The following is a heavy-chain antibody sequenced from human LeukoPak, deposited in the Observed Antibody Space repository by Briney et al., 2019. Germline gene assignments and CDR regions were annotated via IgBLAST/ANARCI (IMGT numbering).Heavy chain of an antibody. CDR3: AKPYYGSGSYYGFNYYAFDY. V-gene: IGHV3-23*01. J-gene: IGHJ4*02. Sequence: GGSLRLSCAASGFTFSSYAMSWVRQAPGKGLEWVSIISGSGGSTNYADSVKGRFTISRDNSKNTLYLQMNSLRAEDTAVYCCAKPYYGSGSYYGFNYYAFDYWGQGTLVTVSS. CDR2: ISGSGGST. D-gene: IGHD3-10*01. CDR1: GFTFSSYA.